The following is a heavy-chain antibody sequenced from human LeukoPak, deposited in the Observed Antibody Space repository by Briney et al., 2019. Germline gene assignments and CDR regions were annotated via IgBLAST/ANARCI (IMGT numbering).Heavy chain of an antibody. CDR2: IYYSGTT. CDR3: ARIAGGLYFYYYYMDV. D-gene: IGHD3-16*01. CDR1: SGSMRSYY. V-gene: IGHV4-59*12. J-gene: IGHJ6*03. Sequence: SSETLSLTCTVSSGSMRSYYWNWIRQPPGKGLEWIGYIYYSGTTNYNPSLKSPVTITIDTSKNEFSLKLSSVTAADTAVYYCARIAGGLYFYYYYMDVWGKGTTVTVSS.